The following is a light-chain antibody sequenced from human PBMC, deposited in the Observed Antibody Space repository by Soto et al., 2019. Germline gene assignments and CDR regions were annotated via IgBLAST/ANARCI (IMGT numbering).Light chain of an antibody. CDR1: QCVSSN. CDR3: QQYNNWPTWT. Sequence: EIVMTQSPATLSVSPGERATLSCRASQCVSSNLAWYQQKPGQAPRLLIYGAYTRATGIPARFSGSGSGTEFTLTISNLQSEDFAVYYCQQYNNWPTWTFGQGTKVEIK. J-gene: IGKJ1*01. V-gene: IGKV3-15*01. CDR2: GAY.